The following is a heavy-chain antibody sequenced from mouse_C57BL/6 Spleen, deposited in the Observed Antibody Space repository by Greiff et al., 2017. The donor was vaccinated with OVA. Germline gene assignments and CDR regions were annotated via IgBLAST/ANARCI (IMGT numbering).Heavy chain of an antibody. Sequence: VKVVESGAELARPGASVKLSCKASGYTFTSYGISWVKQRTGQGLEWIGEIYPRSGNTYYNEKFKGKATLTADKSSSTAYMELRRLTSEDAAVYFCARRDGEAMDYWGQGTSVTVSS. CDR1: GYTFTSYG. V-gene: IGHV1-81*01. CDR2: IYPRSGNT. CDR3: ARRDGEAMDY. D-gene: IGHD3-3*01. J-gene: IGHJ4*01.